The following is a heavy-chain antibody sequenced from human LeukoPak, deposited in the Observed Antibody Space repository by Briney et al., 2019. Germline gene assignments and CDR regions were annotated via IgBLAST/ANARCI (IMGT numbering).Heavy chain of an antibody. V-gene: IGHV3-48*03. CDR2: ISSSGSPI. CDR1: GFTFSSYE. D-gene: IGHD6-6*01. Sequence: GGSLRLSCAASGFTFSSYEMNWVRQAPGKGLEWVSYISSSGSPIYYADSVRGRFTISRDNAQNSLYLQMNSLRAEDTAVYYCAIGWQLDRFDYWGQGTLVTVSS. J-gene: IGHJ4*02. CDR3: AIGWQLDRFDY.